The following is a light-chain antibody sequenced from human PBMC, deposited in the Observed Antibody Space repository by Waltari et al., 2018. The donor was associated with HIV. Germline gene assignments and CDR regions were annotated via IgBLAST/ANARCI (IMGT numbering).Light chain of an antibody. CDR2: INS. V-gene: IGLV1-44*01. CDR1: SYNFGSKP. CDR3: AAWDDSLDGWV. Sequence: SVLTQPPPASGTPGPSVPISCSGSSYNFGSKPLNWYQQFPGTAPKLLIYINSQRPSGVPDRFSGSKSGTSASLAISGLQSEDEAVYYCAAWDDSLDGWVFGGGTNLTVL. J-gene: IGLJ3*02.